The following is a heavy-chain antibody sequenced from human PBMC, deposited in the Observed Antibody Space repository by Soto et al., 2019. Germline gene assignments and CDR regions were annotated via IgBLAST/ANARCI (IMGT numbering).Heavy chain of an antibody. CDR2: IIPIFGTA. V-gene: IGHV1-69*13. Sequence: ASVKVSCKASGGTFSSYAISWVRQAPGQGLEWMGGIIPIFGTANYAQKFQGRVTITADESTSTAYMELSSLRSEDTAVYYCARDGPPGDYYDSSGYYSYWGQGTLVTVSS. CDR3: ARDGPPGDYYDSSGYYSY. CDR1: GGTFSSYA. D-gene: IGHD3-22*01. J-gene: IGHJ4*02.